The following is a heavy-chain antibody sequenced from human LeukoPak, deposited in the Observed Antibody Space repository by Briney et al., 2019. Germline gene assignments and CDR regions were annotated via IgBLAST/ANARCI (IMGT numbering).Heavy chain of an antibody. J-gene: IGHJ4*02. V-gene: IGHV3-30*02. Sequence: GGSQRLSCAASGFTFNYYGMHSVRQAPGKGLEWVTLIQPDGNDKYYADSVKGRFTVSRDNSKNTLYLQLNSLRAEDTAVYYCAKRDAVTEFDYWGQGTLVTVSS. D-gene: IGHD2-21*02. CDR1: GFTFNYYG. CDR3: AKRDAVTEFDY. CDR2: IQPDGNDK.